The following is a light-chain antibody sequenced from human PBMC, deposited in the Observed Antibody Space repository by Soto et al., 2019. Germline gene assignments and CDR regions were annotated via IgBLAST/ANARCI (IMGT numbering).Light chain of an antibody. V-gene: IGKV3D-15*01. CDR1: QSINSD. CDR2: GAS. J-gene: IGKJ5*01. Sequence: EIGMTQSPATLSVSPGETTRLSCRASQSINSDVAWYQQKVGQTPRLLIHGASTRATGIAARFSGSGSGTDFTFTISRLQPEDIATYYCQQYENLPTFGQGTRLEIK. CDR3: QQYENLPT.